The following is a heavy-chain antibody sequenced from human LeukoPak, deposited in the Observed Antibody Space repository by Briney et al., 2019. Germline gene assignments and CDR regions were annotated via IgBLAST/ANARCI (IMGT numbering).Heavy chain of an antibody. CDR1: GFTFSSYE. CDR3: ARDWFHAIDY. D-gene: IGHD2/OR15-2a*01. CDR2: IRSDGSDT. V-gene: IGHV3-74*01. Sequence: SGGSLRLSCAASGFTFSSYEMNWVRQAPGKGLEWVSRIRSDGSDTRYAESVKGRFTISRDNAKNTLYLQMNSLRAEDTAVYYCARDWFHAIDYWGQGTLVTVSS. J-gene: IGHJ4*02.